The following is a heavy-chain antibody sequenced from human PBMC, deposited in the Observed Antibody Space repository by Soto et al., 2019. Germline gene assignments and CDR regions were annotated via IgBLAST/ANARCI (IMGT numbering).Heavy chain of an antibody. CDR2: IRSKAYGGTT. D-gene: IGHD6-13*01. J-gene: IGHJ6*02. CDR3: TIAAPKHYYYYGMDV. V-gene: IGHV3-49*04. Sequence: PGGSLRLSCTASGFTFGDYAMSWVRQAPGKGLEWVGFIRSKAYGGTTEYAASVKGRFTISRDDSKSIAYLQMNSLKTEDTAVYYCTIAAPKHYYYYGMDVWGQGTTVTVSS. CDR1: GFTFGDYA.